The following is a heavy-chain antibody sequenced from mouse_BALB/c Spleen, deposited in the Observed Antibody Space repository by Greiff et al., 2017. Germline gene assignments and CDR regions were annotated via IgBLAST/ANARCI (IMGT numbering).Heavy chain of an antibody. CDR3: ARGVLSYAMDY. J-gene: IGHJ4*01. D-gene: IGHD1-1*02. Sequence: EVKVVESGGGLVKPGGSLKLSCAASGFTFSDYYMYWVRQTPEKRLEWVATISDGGSYTYYPDSVKGRFTISRDNAKNNLYLQMSSLKSEDTAMYYCARGVLSYAMDYWGQGTSVTVSS. CDR1: GFTFSDYY. CDR2: ISDGGSYT. V-gene: IGHV5-4*02.